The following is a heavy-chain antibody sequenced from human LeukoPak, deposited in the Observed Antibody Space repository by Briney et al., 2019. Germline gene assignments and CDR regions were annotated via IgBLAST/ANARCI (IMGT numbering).Heavy chain of an antibody. D-gene: IGHD1-26*01. CDR2: INLSGST. J-gene: IGHJ4*02. Sequence: PSETLSLTCAVYGGSFSGYYWSWIRQPPGKGLEWIGEINLSGSTNYNPSLKSRVTISVDTSKNQFSLKLSSVTAADTAVYYCARLDGSYFFDYWGQGTLVTVSS. CDR3: ARLDGSYFFDY. V-gene: IGHV4-34*01. CDR1: GGSFSGYY.